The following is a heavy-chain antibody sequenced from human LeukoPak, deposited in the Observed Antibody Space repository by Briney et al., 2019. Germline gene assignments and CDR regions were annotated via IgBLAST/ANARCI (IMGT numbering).Heavy chain of an antibody. V-gene: IGHV3-11*01. D-gene: IGHD3-22*01. J-gene: IGHJ6*02. CDR3: ARDHDSSGYPDYYYYGMDV. Sequence: NPGGSLRLSCAASGFTFSDYYMSWIRQAPGKGLEWVSYISSSGSTIYYADSVKGRFTISRDNAKNSLYLQMNSLRAEDTAVYYCARDHDSSGYPDYYYYGMDVWGQGTTVTVSS. CDR2: ISSSGSTI. CDR1: GFTFSDYY.